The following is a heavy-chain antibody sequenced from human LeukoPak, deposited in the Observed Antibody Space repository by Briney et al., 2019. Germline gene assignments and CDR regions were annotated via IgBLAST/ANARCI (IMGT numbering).Heavy chain of an antibody. CDR3: ARDQSSVFDY. D-gene: IGHD3-22*01. Sequence: GGSLRLSCASSGFTFSCYWMHWVRQGPGKGLVWVSRINRDGSSTTYADSVKGRFTISRVNAKNTLYLQMNSLRAEDTAVHYCARDQSSVFDYWGQGTLVTVSS. CDR1: GFTFSCYW. CDR2: INRDGSST. J-gene: IGHJ4*02. V-gene: IGHV3-74*01.